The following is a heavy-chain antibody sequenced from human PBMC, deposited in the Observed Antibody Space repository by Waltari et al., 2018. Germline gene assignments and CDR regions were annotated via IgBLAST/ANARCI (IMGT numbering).Heavy chain of an antibody. CDR3: ARNLPTAVKYYGMDV. Sequence: EVQLVESGGGLVKPGGSLRLSCAASEFIFNSFSMPWVRQAPGKGLEWVSSITGSSSHIYYADSVKGRFTISRDNAKNSLYLQMNSLRAEDTAVYYCARNLPTAVKYYGMDVWGQGTTVTVSS. V-gene: IGHV3-21*01. D-gene: IGHD1-1*01. CDR2: ITGSSSHI. CDR1: EFIFNSFS. J-gene: IGHJ6*02.